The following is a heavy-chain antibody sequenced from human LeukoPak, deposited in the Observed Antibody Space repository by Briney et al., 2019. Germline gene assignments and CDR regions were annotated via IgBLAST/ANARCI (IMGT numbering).Heavy chain of an antibody. Sequence: GGSLRLSCAASGFTFTSSAMSWVRQAPGKGLEWVSVISGSGHTTYYADSVKGRFTVSRDNSKNTLFLQMNSLRAEDTAVYFCAKVPHMLTGYYTDYFDYWGQGTLVTVSS. D-gene: IGHD3-9*01. CDR2: ISGSGHTT. CDR3: AKVPHMLTGYYTDYFDY. V-gene: IGHV3-23*01. J-gene: IGHJ4*02. CDR1: GFTFTSSA.